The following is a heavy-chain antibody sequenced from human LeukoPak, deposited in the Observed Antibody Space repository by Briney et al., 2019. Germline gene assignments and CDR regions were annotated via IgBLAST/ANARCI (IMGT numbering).Heavy chain of an antibody. CDR1: RYTFTNHP. CDR2: INSFNTIE. D-gene: IGHD4-17*01. CDR3: AGILNDYGAIDALDI. Sequence: AAVKVTFKTSRYTFTNHPLTTVRQAPGQGRQWMGWINSFNTIEHYAPKFEGRVIMPTDTSTPTASLELMRLRSDDTAVYYCAGILNDYGAIDALDIWGQGTVVTVSS. V-gene: IGHV1-18*04. J-gene: IGHJ3*02.